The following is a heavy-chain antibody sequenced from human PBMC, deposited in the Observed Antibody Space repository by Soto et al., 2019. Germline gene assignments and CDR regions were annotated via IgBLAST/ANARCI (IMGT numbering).Heavy chain of an antibody. CDR2: INAGNGNT. CDR3: ARSIVVVTALDY. J-gene: IGHJ4*02. V-gene: IGHV1-3*01. CDR1: GYTFTSYA. D-gene: IGHD2-21*02. Sequence: ASVQVSCKASGYTFTSYAMHWVRQAPGQRLEWMGWINAGNGNTKYSQKFQGRVTITRDTSASTAYMELSSLRSDDTAVYYCARSIVVVTALDYWGQGTLVTVSS.